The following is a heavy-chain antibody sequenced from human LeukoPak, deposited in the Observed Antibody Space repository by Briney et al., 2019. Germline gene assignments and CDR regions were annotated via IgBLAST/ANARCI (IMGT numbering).Heavy chain of an antibody. CDR2: ISGSATRT. D-gene: IGHD3-10*01. V-gene: IGHV3-23*01. Sequence: GGSLRLSCAASGFTFSTYAMSWVRQAPGKGLEWVSAISGSATRTYYADSVKGRFTISRDNSKNTLYLQMNSLRAEDTAVYYCARASYYYGSEAPDYWGQGTLVTVSS. CDR1: GFTFSTYA. J-gene: IGHJ4*02. CDR3: ARASYYYGSEAPDY.